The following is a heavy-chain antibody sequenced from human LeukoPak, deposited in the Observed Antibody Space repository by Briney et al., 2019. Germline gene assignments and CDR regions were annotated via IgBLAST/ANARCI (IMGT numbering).Heavy chain of an antibody. D-gene: IGHD2-2*01. J-gene: IGHJ6*03. CDR3: ARQVMVPAAIGLTDYYMDV. Sequence: GGSLRLSCAASGFTFSSYWMHWVCQAPGKGLVWVSRIDSDGSTTSYADSVKGRFTISRDNAKNTLFLQMNSLRAEDTAVYYCARQVMVPAAIGLTDYYMDVWGKGTTVTVSS. CDR2: IDSDGSTT. CDR1: GFTFSSYW. V-gene: IGHV3-74*01.